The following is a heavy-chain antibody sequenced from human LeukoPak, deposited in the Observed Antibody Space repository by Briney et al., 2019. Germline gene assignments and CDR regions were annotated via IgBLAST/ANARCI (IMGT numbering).Heavy chain of an antibody. V-gene: IGHV4-34*01. D-gene: IGHD1-26*01. CDR3: ARGRLRATTGFYYFDY. J-gene: IGHJ4*02. CDR1: GGSFSGYY. Sequence: PSETLSLTCAAYGGSFSGYYWSWIRQPPGKGLEWIGEINHSGSTNYNPSLKSRVTISVDTSKNQFSLKLSSVTAADTAVYYCARGRLRATTGFYYFDYWGQGTLVTVSS. CDR2: INHSGST.